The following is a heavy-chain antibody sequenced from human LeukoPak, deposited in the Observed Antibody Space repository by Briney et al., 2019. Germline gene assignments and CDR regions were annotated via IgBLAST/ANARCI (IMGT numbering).Heavy chain of an antibody. J-gene: IGHJ4*02. CDR3: ARFRSGYYSTNPAFDY. CDR2: IYYSGST. CDR1: GGSISSYY. D-gene: IGHD3-22*01. V-gene: IGHV4-59*01. Sequence: NSSETLSLTCTVSGGSISSYYWSWIRQPPGKGLEWIGYIYYSGSTNYNPSLKSRVTISVDTSKNQFALKLSSVTAAYTAVYYCARFRSGYYSTNPAFDYWGQGTLVNVSS.